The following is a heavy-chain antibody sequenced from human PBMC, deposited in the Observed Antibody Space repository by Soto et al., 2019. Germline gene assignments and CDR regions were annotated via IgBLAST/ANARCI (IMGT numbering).Heavy chain of an antibody. J-gene: IGHJ6*02. V-gene: IGHV1-18*04. D-gene: IGHD3-10*01. Sequence: QVQLVQSGAEVKKPGASVKFSCKASGYTFTSYGVSWVRQAPGQGLDWMGWISGYNGNTNYAQKLQGRVTMTTDTSTSTAYMELRSLRSDDTAVYYCARAGKYYYGSGSPYYYGMDVWGQGITVTVSS. CDR3: ARAGKYYYGSGSPYYYGMDV. CDR2: ISGYNGNT. CDR1: GYTFTSYG.